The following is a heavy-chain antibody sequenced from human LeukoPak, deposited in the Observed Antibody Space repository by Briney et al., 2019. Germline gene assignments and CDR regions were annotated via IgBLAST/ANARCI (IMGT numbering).Heavy chain of an antibody. J-gene: IGHJ4*02. D-gene: IGHD2-15*01. CDR2: ISSSSSYI. CDR1: GFTFSSYS. Sequence: GGSLRLSCAASGFTFSSYSMNWVRQAPGKGLEWVSSISSSSSYIYYADSVKGRFTISRDNAKNSLYLQMNSLRAEDTAVYYCARKYCSGGSCYLDYWGQGTLVTVSS. CDR3: ARKYCSGGSCYLDY. V-gene: IGHV3-21*01.